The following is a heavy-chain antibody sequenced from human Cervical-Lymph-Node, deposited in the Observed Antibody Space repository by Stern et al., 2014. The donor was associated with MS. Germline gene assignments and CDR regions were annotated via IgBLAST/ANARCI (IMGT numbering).Heavy chain of an antibody. V-gene: IGHV3-30*03. Sequence: VQLVESGGGVVQPGRSLTLSCAASGFSLSNSAMHWVRQAPAKGLEWVAVMSFVGGNKKYGDSVKGRFSISRDMANNTLFLQMNSLRLEDTAVYYCMGVGDAMHVWGQGTTVIVSS. CDR2: MSFVGGNK. J-gene: IGHJ6*02. CDR1: GFSLSNSA. CDR3: MGVGDAMHV.